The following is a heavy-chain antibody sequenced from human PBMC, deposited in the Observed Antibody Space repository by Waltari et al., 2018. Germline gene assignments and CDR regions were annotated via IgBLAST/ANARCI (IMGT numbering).Heavy chain of an antibody. J-gene: IGHJ3*02. V-gene: IGHV4-4*07. CDR2: IYTSGGT. Sequence: QVQLQESGPGLVKPSETLSLTCTVSGGSISSYYWSWIRQPAGKGLEWIGRIYTSGGTNYNPSLKSRVTMSVDTSKNQFSLKLSSVTAADTAVYYCARDRYYYDSSGYPNDAFDIWGQGTMVTVSS. D-gene: IGHD3-22*01. CDR3: ARDRYYYDSSGYPNDAFDI. CDR1: GGSISSYY.